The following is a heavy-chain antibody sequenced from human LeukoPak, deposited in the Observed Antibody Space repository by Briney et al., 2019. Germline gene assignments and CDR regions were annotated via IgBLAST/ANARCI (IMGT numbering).Heavy chain of an antibody. CDR3: ARYGLTAALDF. Sequence: GASLRLSCAASGFTFSSSWMSWVRQAPGKGLEWVANIKPDGSEKFHVDSVKGRFTISRDNSKSSLSLQMNSLRAEDTAVYYCARYGLTAALDFWGQGTLVTVSS. CDR1: GFTFSSSW. CDR2: IKPDGSEK. D-gene: IGHD2-21*02. J-gene: IGHJ4*02. V-gene: IGHV3-7*01.